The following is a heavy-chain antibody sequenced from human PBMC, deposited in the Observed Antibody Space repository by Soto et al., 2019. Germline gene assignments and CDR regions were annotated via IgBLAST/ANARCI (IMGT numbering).Heavy chain of an antibody. V-gene: IGHV4-31*02. Sequence: WTWIRQHPVQGLEWIGYIYYSGSTYYNPSLKSRLTISIDTSRNQFSLKLSSVTAADTAVYYCARGRDLLTGYSFDYWGQGTLVTVSS. CDR2: IYYSGST. CDR3: ARGRDLLTGYSFDY. D-gene: IGHD3-9*01. J-gene: IGHJ4*02.